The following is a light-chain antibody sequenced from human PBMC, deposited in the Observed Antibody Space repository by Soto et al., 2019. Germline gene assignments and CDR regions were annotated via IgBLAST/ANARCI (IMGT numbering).Light chain of an antibody. CDR1: QTISTY. J-gene: IGKJ4*01. CDR3: QQYNSYSPT. CDR2: DAS. V-gene: IGKV1-5*01. Sequence: DIQMTQSPSSLSASVGDRVTITCRAGQTISTYLNWYQQKPGKAPKLLIYDASSLESGVPSRFSGSGSGTEFTLTISSLQPDDFATYYCQQYNSYSPTFGGGTKVDIK.